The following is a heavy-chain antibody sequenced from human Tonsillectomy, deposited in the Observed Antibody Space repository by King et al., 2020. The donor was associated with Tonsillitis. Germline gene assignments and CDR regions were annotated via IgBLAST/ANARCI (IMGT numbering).Heavy chain of an antibody. J-gene: IGHJ4*02. D-gene: IGHD6-13*01. Sequence: QLVQSGAEVKKPGEALKISCKGSGYSFTSYWIGWVRQMPGKGLEWMLIIYPGDSDTRYIPSFQGQFTISADKSISTAYLQWSSLKASDTAMYYCARSRGSSWANFDYWGQGTLVTVSS. CDR2: IYPGDSDT. CDR1: GYSFTSYW. V-gene: IGHV5-51*01. CDR3: ARSRGSSWANFDY.